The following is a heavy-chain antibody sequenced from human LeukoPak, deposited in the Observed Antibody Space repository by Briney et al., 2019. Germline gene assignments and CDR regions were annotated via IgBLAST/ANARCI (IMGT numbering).Heavy chain of an antibody. V-gene: IGHV4-4*07. CDR3: ARGVSNWNDKYYFDY. CDR1: GGSISSYY. D-gene: IGHD1-20*01. J-gene: IGHJ4*02. Sequence: PSETLSLTCTVSGGSISSYYWSWIRQPAGKGLEWIGRIYTSGSTNYNPSLKSRVTMSVDTSKNQFSLKLSSVTAADTAVYYCARGVSNWNDKYYFDYWGQGTLVTVSS. CDR2: IYTSGST.